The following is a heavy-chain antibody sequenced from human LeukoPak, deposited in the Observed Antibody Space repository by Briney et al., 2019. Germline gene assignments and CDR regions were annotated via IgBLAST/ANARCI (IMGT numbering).Heavy chain of an antibody. J-gene: IGHJ6*03. CDR1: GFSFSDYN. CDR2: ITSTGTYI. D-gene: IGHD1-26*01. Sequence: GGSLRLSCAASGFSFSDYNMNWVRQAPGKALEWVSSITSTGTYIFYGDSVKGRFTISRDNARNSLYLQMNGLRPEDTAVYYCARDPYSGNYGPYYYYYMDVWGKGTTVTISS. CDR3: ARDPYSGNYGPYYYYYMDV. V-gene: IGHV3-21*04.